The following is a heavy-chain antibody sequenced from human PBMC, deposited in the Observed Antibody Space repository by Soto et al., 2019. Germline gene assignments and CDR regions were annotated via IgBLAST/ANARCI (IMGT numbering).Heavy chain of an antibody. Sequence: QVQLEESGGGVVQPGRSLRLSCAASGFTFSSYGMHWVRQAPGKGLEWVSTISYNGNNQYYADSVKGRFTVSRDNLKNTLYLQMNSLRSEDTSVYYCVRSVYCPGGTCYSDGEYLQHWGQGTLVTVSS. CDR3: VRSVYCPGGTCYSDGEYLQH. CDR2: ISYNGNNQ. D-gene: IGHD2-15*01. V-gene: IGHV3-30*03. J-gene: IGHJ1*01. CDR1: GFTFSSYG.